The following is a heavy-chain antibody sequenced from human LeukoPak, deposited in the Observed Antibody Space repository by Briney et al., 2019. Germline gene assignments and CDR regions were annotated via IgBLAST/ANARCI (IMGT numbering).Heavy chain of an antibody. CDR2: ISGSGGST. CDR1: GFTFSSYA. Sequence: PTGGSLRLSCAASGFTFSSYAMSWVRQAPGKGLEWVSAISGSGGSTYYADSVKGRFTISRDNAKNSLYLQMNSLRAEDTAVYYCARCTPYGSGLFDSWGQGTLVIVSS. CDR3: ARCTPYGSGLFDS. D-gene: IGHD3-10*01. V-gene: IGHV3-23*01. J-gene: IGHJ4*02.